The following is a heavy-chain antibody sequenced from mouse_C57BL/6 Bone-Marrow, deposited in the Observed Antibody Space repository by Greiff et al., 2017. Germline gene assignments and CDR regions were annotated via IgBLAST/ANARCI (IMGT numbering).Heavy chain of an antibody. V-gene: IGHV5-4*03. CDR3: ASEDYGSSYLCYFDY. CDR2: ISDGGSYT. D-gene: IGHD1-1*01. CDR1: GFTFTSYA. J-gene: IGHJ2*01. Sequence: EVKLMESGGGLVKPGGSLKLSCAASGFTFTSYAMSWVRQTPEQRLEWVATISDGGSYTYYPDNVKGRFTISRDNAKHNAYRQMSHLKSEVTAMYYGASEDYGSSYLCYFDYWGQGTTLTVSS.